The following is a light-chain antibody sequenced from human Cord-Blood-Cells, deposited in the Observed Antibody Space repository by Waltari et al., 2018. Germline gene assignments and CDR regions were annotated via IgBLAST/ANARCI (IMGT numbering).Light chain of an antibody. CDR1: SSNIGSNT. CDR3: AAWDDSLNWV. J-gene: IGLJ3*02. V-gene: IGLV1-44*01. Sequence: QSVLTQPPSASGTPGQRVTISCSGSSSNIGSNTLNWYQQLPGTAPKLLIYSNSQRPSGVPDRFSGSKSGTSASLAISGLQSEDEADYYCAAWDDSLNWVFGGGTKLTVL. CDR2: SNS.